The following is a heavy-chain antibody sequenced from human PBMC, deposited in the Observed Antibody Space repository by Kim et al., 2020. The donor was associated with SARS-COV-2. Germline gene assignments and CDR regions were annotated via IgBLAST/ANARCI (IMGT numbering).Heavy chain of an antibody. CDR3: AKDLGGVYARITEDY. J-gene: IGHJ4*02. CDR1: GFTFSSYA. Sequence: GGSLRLSCAASGFTFSSYAMSWVRQAPGKGLEWVSAITGSGGTTYYADSVKGRFIISRDNSKNTLYLQMNSLRAEDTAVYYCAKDLGGVYARITEDYWGQGTLVTVSS. D-gene: IGHD3-16*01. V-gene: IGHV3-23*01. CDR2: ITGSGGTT.